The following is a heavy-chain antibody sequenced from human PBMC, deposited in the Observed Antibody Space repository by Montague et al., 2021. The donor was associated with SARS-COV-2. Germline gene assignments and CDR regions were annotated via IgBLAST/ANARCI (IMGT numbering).Heavy chain of an antibody. D-gene: IGHD3-10*01. CDR2: MHLTGNT. V-gene: IGHV4-4*07. CDR1: GDSITNHY. CDR3: ARDRFDFGAGRQGAIDF. J-gene: IGHJ4*02. Sequence: SETLSLTCSVYGDSITNHYWSWIRQPPGKGLEWIGHMHLTGNTNFSPFFNSRLTMSADTSKNQFSLKLTSVTAADTAIYFCARDRFDFGAGRQGAIDFWGQGTMVTVSS.